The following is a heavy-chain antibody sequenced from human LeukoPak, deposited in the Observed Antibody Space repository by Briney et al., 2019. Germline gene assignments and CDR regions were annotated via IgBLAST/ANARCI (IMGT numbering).Heavy chain of an antibody. CDR2: IKQDGSEK. J-gene: IGHJ3*02. Sequence: GGSLRLSCAASGFTFSSYSMTWVRQAPGKGLEWVANIKQDGSEKYYVDSVKGRFTISRDNAKNSLYLQMNSLRAEDTAVYYCASLGIPPLETYYDFWSGPRVTDDAFDIWGQGTMVTVSS. D-gene: IGHD3-3*01. V-gene: IGHV3-7*01. CDR3: ASLGIPPLETYYDFWSGPRVTDDAFDI. CDR1: GFTFSSYS.